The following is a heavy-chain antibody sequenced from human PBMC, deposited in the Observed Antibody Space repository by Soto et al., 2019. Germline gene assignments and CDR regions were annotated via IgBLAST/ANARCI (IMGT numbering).Heavy chain of an antibody. CDR2: INPNSGGT. V-gene: IGHV1-2*02. CDR3: ARGSMVRGFLTSSNYYYHGMDV. CDR1: GYTFTGYY. D-gene: IGHD3-10*01. Sequence: GASVKVSCKASGYTFTGYYMHWVRQAPGQGLEWMGWINPNSGGTNYAQKFQGRVTMTRDTSISTTYMELSRLRSDDTAVYYCARGSMVRGFLTSSNYYYHGMDVWGQGTTVTVAS. J-gene: IGHJ6*02.